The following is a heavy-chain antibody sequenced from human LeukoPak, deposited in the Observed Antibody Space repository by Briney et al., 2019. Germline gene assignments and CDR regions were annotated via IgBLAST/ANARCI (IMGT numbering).Heavy chain of an antibody. CDR3: AKDARRTSGWYFFDY. CDR1: GFAFSSQA. J-gene: IGHJ4*02. V-gene: IGHV3-23*01. CDR2: ISDSGSIT. D-gene: IGHD6-19*01. Sequence: GGSLRLSCAASGFAFSSQAMGWVRQAPGKGLEWVSVISDSGSITYYADSVKGRFTISRDNSKNTLFLQMNSLRVEDTAVYYCAKDARRTSGWYFFDYWGQGTLVTVPS.